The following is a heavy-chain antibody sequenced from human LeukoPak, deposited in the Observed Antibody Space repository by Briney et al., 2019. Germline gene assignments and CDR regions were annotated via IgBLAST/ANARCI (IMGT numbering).Heavy chain of an antibody. CDR2: IWYDGTNK. V-gene: IGHV3-33*01. CDR3: AGDQRGFSYSKYYFDY. CDR1: GFSFSSYG. D-gene: IGHD5-18*01. J-gene: IGHJ4*02. Sequence: PGRSLRLSCAASGFSFSSYGMHWVRQAPGKGLGWVAVIWYDGTNKYYADSVKGRFTISRDNSKNTLYLQMNSLRAEDTAVYYCAGDQRGFSYSKYYFDYWGQGTLVTVSS.